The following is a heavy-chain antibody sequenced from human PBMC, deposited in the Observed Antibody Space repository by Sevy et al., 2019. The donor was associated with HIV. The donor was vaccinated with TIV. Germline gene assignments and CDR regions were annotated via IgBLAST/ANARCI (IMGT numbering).Heavy chain of an antibody. CDR3: VRDGGGGTTNSGMDF. CDR1: GYTFTGDY. CDR2: VYPNSGAT. D-gene: IGHD1-7*01. V-gene: IGHV1-2*06. J-gene: IGHJ6*02. Sequence: ASVKVSCKASGYTFTGDYLHWVRQAPGQGLEWMGRVYPNSGATNYAQKFQGRVTMTRDTSISTAYMELRRLRFDDTAVYHCVRDGGGGTTNSGMDFWGQGTTVTVSS.